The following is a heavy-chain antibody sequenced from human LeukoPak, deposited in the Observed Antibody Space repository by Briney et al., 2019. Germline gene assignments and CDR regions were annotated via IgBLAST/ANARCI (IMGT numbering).Heavy chain of an antibody. CDR2: INHSGST. J-gene: IGHJ4*02. CDR3: ARGRNRDYYGSGSYFGY. V-gene: IGHV4-34*01. D-gene: IGHD3-10*01. CDR1: GGSFSGYY. Sequence: SETLSLTCAVYGGSFSGYYWSWIRQSPGKGLEWIGEINHSGSTNYNPSLKSRVTISVDTSKNQFSLKLSSVTAADTAVYYCARGRNRDYYGSGSYFGYWGQGTLVTVSS.